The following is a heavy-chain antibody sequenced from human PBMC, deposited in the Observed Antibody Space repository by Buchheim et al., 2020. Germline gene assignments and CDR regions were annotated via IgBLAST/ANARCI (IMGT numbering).Heavy chain of an antibody. CDR3: AAGGCSGGSCYSLFYGMDV. V-gene: IGHV1-46*01. CDR2: INPSGGST. J-gene: IGHJ6*02. D-gene: IGHD2-15*01. CDR1: GYTFTSYY. Sequence: QVQLVQSGAEVKKPGASVKVSCKASGYTFTSYYMHWVRQAPGQGLEWMGIINPSGGSTSYAQKFQGRVTMTRDTSTSTVYLEMSSVRSEDTAVYYCAAGGCSGGSCYSLFYGMDVWGQGTT.